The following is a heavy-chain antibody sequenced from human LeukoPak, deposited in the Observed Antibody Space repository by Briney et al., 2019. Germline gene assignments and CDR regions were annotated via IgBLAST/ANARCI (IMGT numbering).Heavy chain of an antibody. CDR2: ISSSSSYI. CDR3: ARGPYYYDSSGYYYSVSRFDY. Sequence: GGSLRLSCAASGFTFSSYSMNWVRQAPGKGLEWVSSISSSSSYIYYADSVKGRFTISRDNAKNSLYLQMNSLRAEDTAVYYCARGPYYYDSSGYYYSVSRFDYWGQGTLVTVSS. J-gene: IGHJ4*02. V-gene: IGHV3-21*01. CDR1: GFTFSSYS. D-gene: IGHD3-22*01.